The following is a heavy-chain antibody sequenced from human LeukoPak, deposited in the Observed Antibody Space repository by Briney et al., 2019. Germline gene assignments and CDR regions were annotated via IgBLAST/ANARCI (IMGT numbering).Heavy chain of an antibody. CDR1: GFTFSRYE. Sequence: GGSLRLSCAASGFTFSRYEMNWVRQAPGEGLEWVSYISSSGSTIYYADSVKGRFTISRDNAKNSLYLQMNSLRAEDTAVYYCARDQVPAAIGGLYYYGMDVWGQGTTVTVSS. CDR2: ISSSGSTI. J-gene: IGHJ6*02. CDR3: ARDQVPAAIGGLYYYGMDV. D-gene: IGHD2-2*01. V-gene: IGHV3-48*03.